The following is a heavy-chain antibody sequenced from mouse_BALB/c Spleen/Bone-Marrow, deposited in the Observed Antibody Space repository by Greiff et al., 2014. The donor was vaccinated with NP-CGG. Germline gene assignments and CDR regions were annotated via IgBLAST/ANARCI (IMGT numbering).Heavy chain of an antibody. D-gene: IGHD2-1*01. CDR2: IEPYNGGT. Sequence: EVKLQESGPELVKPGASVKVSCKASGYVFTSSNMHWVKQSHGQSLEWIGYIEPYNGGTSYNQKFKGKATLTVDKSSSTAYMYLNSLTSEDSAVYYSASGNWAYWGQGALVTVSA. J-gene: IGHJ3*01. CDR3: ASGNWAY. V-gene: IGHV1S135*01. CDR1: GYVFTSSN.